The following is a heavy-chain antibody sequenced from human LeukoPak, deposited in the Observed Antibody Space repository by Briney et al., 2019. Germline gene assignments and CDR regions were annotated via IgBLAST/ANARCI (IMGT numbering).Heavy chain of an antibody. Sequence: ASVKVSCQASGYTFTGCYMHWVRQAPGQGLEWMGWINPNSGDTNYAQKFQGRVTMTRDTSISTAYMELSRLREDDTAVYYCARGCSSGWYYLDYWGQGTLVTVSS. CDR1: GYTFTGCY. CDR3: ARGCSSGWYYLDY. J-gene: IGHJ4*02. V-gene: IGHV1-2*02. D-gene: IGHD6-19*01. CDR2: INPNSGDT.